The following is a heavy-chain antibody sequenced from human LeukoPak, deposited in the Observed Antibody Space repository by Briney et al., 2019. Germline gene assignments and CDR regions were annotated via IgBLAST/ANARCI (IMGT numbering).Heavy chain of an antibody. CDR2: INPSGGST. J-gene: IGHJ4*02. D-gene: IGHD5-24*01. CDR1: GYTFTSYY. CDR3: ARGDGYNSFDY. V-gene: IGHV1-46*01. Sequence: ASVKVSCKASGYTFTSYYMHWVRQAPGQGLEWMGIINPSGGSTSYAQKFQGRVTITADESTSTAYMELSSLRSEDTAVYYCARGDGYNSFDYWGQGTLVTVSS.